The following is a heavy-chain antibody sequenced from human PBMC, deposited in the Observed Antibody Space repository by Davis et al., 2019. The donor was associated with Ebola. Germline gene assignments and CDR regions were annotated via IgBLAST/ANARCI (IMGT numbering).Heavy chain of an antibody. CDR3: ARDDIAVAPKYYFDY. Sequence: GESLKISCAASGFTFSSYSMNWVRQAPGKGLEWVSYISSSSSTIYYADAVKGRFTISRDNAKNSLYLQMNSLRDEDTAVYYCARDDIAVAPKYYFDYWGQGTLVTVSS. CDR1: GFTFSSYS. V-gene: IGHV3-48*02. D-gene: IGHD6-19*01. J-gene: IGHJ4*02. CDR2: ISSSSSTI.